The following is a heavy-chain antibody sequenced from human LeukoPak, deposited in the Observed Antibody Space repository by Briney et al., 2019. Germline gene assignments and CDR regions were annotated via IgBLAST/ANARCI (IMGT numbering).Heavy chain of an antibody. CDR3: VREAFSGSYFGYYYGMDV. D-gene: IGHD1-26*01. J-gene: IGHJ6*02. CDR1: GGSISSYY. CDR2: IYYSGST. V-gene: IGHV4-59*01. Sequence: SETLSLTCTVSGGSISSYYWSWIRQPPGKGLEWIGYIYYSGSTNYNPSLKSRVTISVDTSKNQFSLKLSSVTAADTAVYYCVREAFSGSYFGYYYGMDVWGQGTTVTVSS.